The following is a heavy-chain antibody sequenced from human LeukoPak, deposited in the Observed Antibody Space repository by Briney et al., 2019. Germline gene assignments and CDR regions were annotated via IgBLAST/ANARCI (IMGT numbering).Heavy chain of an antibody. CDR2: INPTGGST. V-gene: IGHV1-46*01. J-gene: IGHJ4*02. D-gene: IGHD3-9*01. CDR1: GYTFTSYY. Sequence: GASVKVSCKASGYTFTSYYMHWVRQAPGQGLEWMGIINPTGGSTSYAQKFQGRVTMTRDTSTSTVYMEVSSLRSEDTAVYYCARGGLRYFDWFDYWGQGTLVTVSP. CDR3: ARGGLRYFDWFDY.